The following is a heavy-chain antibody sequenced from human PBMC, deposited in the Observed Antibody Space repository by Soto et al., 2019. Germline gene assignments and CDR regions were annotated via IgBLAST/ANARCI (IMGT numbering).Heavy chain of an antibody. Sequence: PSETLSLTCTVSGGSISSYYWSWIRQPPGKGLEWIGYIYYSGSTNYNPSLKSRVTISVDTSKNQFSLKLSSVTAADTAVYYCAAEDDSSGYYYKQFDYWGQGTLVTVSS. D-gene: IGHD3-22*01. V-gene: IGHV4-59*12. J-gene: IGHJ4*02. CDR2: IYYSGST. CDR1: GGSISSYY. CDR3: AAEDDSSGYYYKQFDY.